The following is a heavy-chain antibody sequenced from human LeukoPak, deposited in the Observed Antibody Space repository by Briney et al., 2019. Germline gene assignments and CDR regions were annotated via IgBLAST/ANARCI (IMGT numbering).Heavy chain of an antibody. CDR1: GYTFTSYG. V-gene: IGHV1-18*01. CDR3: ARDWIIGTGEDCFDP. D-gene: IGHD1-20*01. J-gene: IGHJ5*02. Sequence: ASVKVSCKASGYTFTSYGISWVRQAPGQGLEWMGWISAYNDNTNYAQKLQGRVTMTTDTSTTTAYMELRSLRSDDTAMYYCARDWIIGTGEDCFDPWGQGTLVTVSS. CDR2: ISAYNDNT.